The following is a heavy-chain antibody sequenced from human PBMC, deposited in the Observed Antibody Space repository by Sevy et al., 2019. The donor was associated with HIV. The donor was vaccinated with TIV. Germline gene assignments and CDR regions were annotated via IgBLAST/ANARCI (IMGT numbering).Heavy chain of an antibody. CDR2: IIPICGTA. V-gene: IGHV1-69*06. Sequence: ASVKVSCKASGGTFISYAISWVRQAPGQGLEWMGGIIPICGTANYAQKFQGRVTITGHKSTTTANMKLSRLRSEDTARYYCASDYYYDNAPNRNRPTYYFDYWGQGTLVTVSS. D-gene: IGHD3-22*01. CDR1: GGTFISYA. CDR3: ASDYYYDNAPNRNRPTYYFDY. J-gene: IGHJ4*02.